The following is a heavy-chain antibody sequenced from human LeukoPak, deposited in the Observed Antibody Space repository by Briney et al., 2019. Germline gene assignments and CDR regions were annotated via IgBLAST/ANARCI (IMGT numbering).Heavy chain of an antibody. CDR1: GFTFSSYG. V-gene: IGHV3-30*02. Sequence: GGSLRLSCAASGFTFSSYGMRWVRQAPGKGLEWVAFIRYDGSNKYYADSVKGRFTISRDNSKNTLYLQMNSLRAQDTAVYYCAKEGIQLWLEGYFDYWGQGTLVTVSS. CDR3: AKEGIQLWLEGYFDY. CDR2: IRYDGSNK. D-gene: IGHD5-18*01. J-gene: IGHJ4*02.